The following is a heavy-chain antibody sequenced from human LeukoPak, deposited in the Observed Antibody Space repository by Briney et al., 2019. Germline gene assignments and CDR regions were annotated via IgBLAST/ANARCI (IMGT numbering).Heavy chain of an antibody. J-gene: IGHJ6*02. Sequence: ASVKVSCKASGYTFTGYYRHWVRQAPGQGLEGMGWINPNSGGTSYAQKFQGRVPMTRDTSISTAYMELSRLRSDDPAVYYCASSGYSSGWWAVGYYYYGMDVWGQGTTVTVSS. CDR1: GYTFTGYY. V-gene: IGHV1-2*02. D-gene: IGHD6-19*01. CDR2: INPNSGGT. CDR3: ASSGYSSGWWAVGYYYYGMDV.